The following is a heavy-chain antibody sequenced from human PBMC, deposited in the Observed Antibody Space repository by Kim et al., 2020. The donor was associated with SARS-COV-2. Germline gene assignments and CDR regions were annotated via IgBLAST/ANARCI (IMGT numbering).Heavy chain of an antibody. V-gene: IGHV3-21*01. CDR1: GFTFSSYS. J-gene: IGHJ4*02. CDR2: ISSSSSYI. CDR3: ARDSGPLLYYDILTGPDY. Sequence: GGSLRLSCAASGFTFSSYSMNWVRQAPGKGLEWVSSISSSSSYIYYADSVKGRFTISRDNAKNSLYLQMNSLRAEDTAVYYCARDSGPLLYYDILTGPDYWGQGTLVTVSS. D-gene: IGHD3-9*01.